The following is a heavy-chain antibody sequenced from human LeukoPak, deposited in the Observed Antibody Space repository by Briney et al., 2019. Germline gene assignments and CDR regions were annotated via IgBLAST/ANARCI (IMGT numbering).Heavy chain of an antibody. D-gene: IGHD3-3*01. V-gene: IGHV3-30-3*01. Sequence: PGGSLRLSCAASGFTFSSYAMHWVRQAPGKGLEWVAVISYDGSNKYYADSVKGRFTISRDNSKNTLYLQMNSLRAEDTAVYYCATLSAISWGQGTTVTVSS. CDR3: ATLSAIS. J-gene: IGHJ6*02. CDR1: GFTFSSYA. CDR2: ISYDGSNK.